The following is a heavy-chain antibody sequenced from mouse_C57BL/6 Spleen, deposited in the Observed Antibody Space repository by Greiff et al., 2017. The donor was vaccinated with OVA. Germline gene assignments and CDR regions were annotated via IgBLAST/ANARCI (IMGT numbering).Heavy chain of an antibody. CDR1: GYTFTSYW. D-gene: IGHD2-1*01. J-gene: IGHJ3*01. Sequence: QVQLQQPGAELVKPGASVKLSCKASGYTFTSYWMQWVKQRPGQGLEWIGEIDPSDSYTNYNQKFKGKATLTVDTSSSTAYMQLSSLTSEDSAVYYCVCYGNLFAYWGQGTLVTVSA. CDR3: VCYGNLFAY. CDR2: IDPSDSYT. V-gene: IGHV1-50*01.